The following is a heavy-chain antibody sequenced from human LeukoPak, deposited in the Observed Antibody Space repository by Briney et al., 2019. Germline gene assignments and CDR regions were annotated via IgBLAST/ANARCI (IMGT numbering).Heavy chain of an antibody. Sequence: SETLSLTCAVYGGSFSGYYWSWIRQPPGKGLEWIGEINHSGSTNYNPSLKSRVTISVDTSKNQFSLKLSSVTAADTAVYYCATPWYNWNDVEAFDIWGQGTMVTVSS. V-gene: IGHV4-34*01. J-gene: IGHJ3*02. CDR3: ATPWYNWNDVEAFDI. CDR1: GGSFSGYY. D-gene: IGHD1-1*01. CDR2: INHSGST.